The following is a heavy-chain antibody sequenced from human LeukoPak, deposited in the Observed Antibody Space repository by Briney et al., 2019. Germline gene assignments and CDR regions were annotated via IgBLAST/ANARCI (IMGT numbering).Heavy chain of an antibody. CDR1: GGSISSYY. V-gene: IGHV4-59*01. J-gene: IGHJ4*02. Sequence: PSGTLSLTCSDSGGSISSYYWSWIRQPPGKGLERIGSIYYSGSTNYNPSLRSRVSISVDTSKNQCSLKLSSVPAADTAVYYCASGKPYWDWGQGTLVTVSS. CDR3: ASGKPYWD. CDR2: IYYSGST. D-gene: IGHD2-15*01.